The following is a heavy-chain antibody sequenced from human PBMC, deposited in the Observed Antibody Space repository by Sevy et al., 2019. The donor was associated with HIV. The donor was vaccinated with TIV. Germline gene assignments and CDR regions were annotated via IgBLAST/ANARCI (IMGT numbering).Heavy chain of an antibody. CDR3: ARDDTATPTDFDY. Sequence: GGSLRLSCAASGFTFSSYAMHWVRQAPGKGLEWVAVISYDGSNKYYADSVKGRFTISRDNSKNTLYLQMNSLRAEDTAVYYCARDDTATPTDFDYWGQGTLVTVSS. J-gene: IGHJ4*02. CDR1: GFTFSSYA. D-gene: IGHD2-15*01. V-gene: IGHV3-30-3*01. CDR2: ISYDGSNK.